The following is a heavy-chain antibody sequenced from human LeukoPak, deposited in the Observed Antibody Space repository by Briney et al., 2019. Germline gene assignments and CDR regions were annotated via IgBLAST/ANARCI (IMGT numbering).Heavy chain of an antibody. CDR1: GGSISSYY. CDR2: IYYTGST. D-gene: IGHD5-12*01. Sequence: SETLSLTCTVSGGSISSYYWSWIRQPPGKGLEWLGYIYYTGSTNYNPSLNSRVTISIDTSKSQFSLKLSSVTAADMAVYYCARATYSGYELDSWGQGTLVTVSS. J-gene: IGHJ4*02. V-gene: IGHV4-59*01. CDR3: ARATYSGYELDS.